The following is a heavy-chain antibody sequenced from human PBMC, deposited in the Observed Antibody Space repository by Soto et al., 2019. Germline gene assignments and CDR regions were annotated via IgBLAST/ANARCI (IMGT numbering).Heavy chain of an antibody. Sequence: PSETLSLTCAVYGGSFSGYYWSWIRQPPGKGLEWIGEINHSGSTNYNPSLKSRVTISVDTSKNQFSLKLRSVTAADTAVYYCARATIFGVVIGMDVWGQGTTVTGSS. D-gene: IGHD3-3*01. CDR1: GGSFSGYY. CDR2: INHSGST. CDR3: ARATIFGVVIGMDV. J-gene: IGHJ6*02. V-gene: IGHV4-34*01.